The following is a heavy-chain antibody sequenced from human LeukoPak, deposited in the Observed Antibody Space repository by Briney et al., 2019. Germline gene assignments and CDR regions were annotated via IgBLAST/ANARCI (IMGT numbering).Heavy chain of an antibody. V-gene: IGHV3-23*01. CDR2: ISGGGVNT. D-gene: IGHD3-22*01. CDR1: GFTFSSYG. J-gene: IGHJ4*02. CDR3: AKASGYYYDSSGSTTDDY. Sequence: PGGSLRLSCAASGFTFSSYGMSWVRQAPGKGLEWVSGISGGGVNTFYADSVKGRFTISRDNSKNTLYLQMNSLRAEDTAIYYCAKASGYYYDSSGSTTDDYWGQGTLVTVSS.